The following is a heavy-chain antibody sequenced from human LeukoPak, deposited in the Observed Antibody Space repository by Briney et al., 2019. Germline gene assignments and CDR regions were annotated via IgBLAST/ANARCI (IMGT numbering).Heavy chain of an antibody. Sequence: SETLSLTCTVSGGSISSHYWSWIRQPPGKGLEWIGEINHSGSTNYNPSLKSRVTISVDTSKNQFSLKLSSVTAADTAVYYCARANYYGSGSYYTVYYYYGMDVWGQGTTVTVSS. J-gene: IGHJ6*02. D-gene: IGHD3-10*01. CDR2: INHSGST. CDR1: GGSISSHY. CDR3: ARANYYGSGSYYTVYYYYGMDV. V-gene: IGHV4-34*01.